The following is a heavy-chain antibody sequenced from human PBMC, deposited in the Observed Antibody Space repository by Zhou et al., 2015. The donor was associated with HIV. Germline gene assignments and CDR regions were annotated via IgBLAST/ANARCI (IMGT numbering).Heavy chain of an antibody. CDR1: GGTFNTYT. Sequence: QVQLVQSGAEVKKPGSSVKVSCKASGGTFNTYTFNWVRQAPGQGLEWMGAIIPIFGTSDYAQEFQGRVTITADESTTTAYMELSSLRSEDTAVYYCARDTLEGHAFDIWGQGTMVIVSS. V-gene: IGHV1-69*01. D-gene: IGHD1-1*01. J-gene: IGHJ3*02. CDR2: IIPIFGTS. CDR3: ARDTLEGHAFDI.